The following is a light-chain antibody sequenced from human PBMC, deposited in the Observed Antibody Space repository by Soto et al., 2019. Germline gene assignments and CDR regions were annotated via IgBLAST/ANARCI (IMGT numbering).Light chain of an antibody. CDR3: CSYAGSSLYV. J-gene: IGLJ1*01. Sequence: QSVLTQPASVSGSPGRSITISCTGTSSDVGSYNLVSWYQQHPGKAPKLMIYEVSKRPSGVSNRFSGSKSGNTASLTISGLQAEDEADYYCCSYAGSSLYVFGTGTKVTVL. V-gene: IGLV2-23*02. CDR1: SSDVGSYNL. CDR2: EVS.